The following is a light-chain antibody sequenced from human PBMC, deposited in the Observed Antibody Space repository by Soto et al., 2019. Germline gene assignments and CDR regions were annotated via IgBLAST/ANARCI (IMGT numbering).Light chain of an antibody. Sequence: DIQMTQSPSTLSASVGDRVTITCRASQNINTWVAWYQQKPGKAPNLLIYRASTLESGVPSRFSGSGSGTEFTLTINSLQPDDFATYYCQQYQSYSSFAGGTKVDIK. V-gene: IGKV1-5*01. CDR1: QNINTW. CDR3: QQYQSYSS. J-gene: IGKJ4*01. CDR2: RAS.